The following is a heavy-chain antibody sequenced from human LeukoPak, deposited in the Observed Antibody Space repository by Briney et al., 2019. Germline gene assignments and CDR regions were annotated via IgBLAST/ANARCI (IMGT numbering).Heavy chain of an antibody. J-gene: IGHJ4*02. CDR2: IGTSGIST. V-gene: IGHV3-64D*09. D-gene: IGHD2-8*02. CDR3: VRGQEVVYTPTFDY. Sequence: GGSLRLSCSASGFTFSTYAIHWVRQAPGKGQQYVSSIGTSGISTYYADSVTGRFTISRDNSKNSLYLQMSNLRPEDTAVYYCVRGQEVVYTPTFDYWGQGVLVTVSS. CDR1: GFTFSTYA.